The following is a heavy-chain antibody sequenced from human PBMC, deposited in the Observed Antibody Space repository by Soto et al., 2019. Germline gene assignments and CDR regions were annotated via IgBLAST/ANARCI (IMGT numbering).Heavy chain of an antibody. D-gene: IGHD1-26*01. Sequence: QITLKESGPTLVKPTQTLTLTCTFSGFSLSTSGVGVGWIRQPPGKALEWLALIYWDDDKRYSPSLKSRLTITHGSPESQVVPTMTTVDPVDTATYYRAHRLRRGPCDYWGQGTLVTVSS. V-gene: IGHV2-5*02. CDR3: AHRLRRGPCDY. J-gene: IGHJ4*02. CDR2: IYWDDDK. CDR1: GFSLSTSGVG.